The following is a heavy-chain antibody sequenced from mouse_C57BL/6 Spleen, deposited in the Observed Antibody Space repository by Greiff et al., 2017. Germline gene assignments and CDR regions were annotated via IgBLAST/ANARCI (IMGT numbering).Heavy chain of an antibody. CDR1: GYSITSGYY. Sequence: VQLKESGPGLVKPSQSLSLTCSVTGYSITSGYYWNWIRQFPGNELEWMGYISYDGSNNYNPSLKNRISITRDTSKNQFFLKLNSVTTEDTATYYCAREITTVVADWYFDVWGTGTTDTVSS. J-gene: IGHJ1*03. D-gene: IGHD1-1*01. V-gene: IGHV3-6*01. CDR2: ISYDGSN. CDR3: AREITTVVADWYFDV.